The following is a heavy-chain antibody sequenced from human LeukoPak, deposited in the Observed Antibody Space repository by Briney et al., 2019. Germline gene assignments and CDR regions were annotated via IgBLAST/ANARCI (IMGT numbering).Heavy chain of an antibody. CDR1: GFTFSNYW. J-gene: IGHJ4*02. Sequence: GGSLRLSCTASGFTFSNYWMTWVRQAPGKGLEWVANIKQDGSQTYFVDSVRGRFSISRDNAKNSVYLGANSLRAEDTAVYYCVRDTGGSGSYPDYWGQGTLVTVSA. CDR3: VRDTGGSGSYPDY. CDR2: IKQDGSQT. D-gene: IGHD1-26*01. V-gene: IGHV3-7*01.